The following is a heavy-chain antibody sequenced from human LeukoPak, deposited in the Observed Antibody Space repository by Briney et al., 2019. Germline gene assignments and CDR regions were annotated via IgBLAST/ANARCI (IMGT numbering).Heavy chain of an antibody. J-gene: IGHJ4*02. CDR3: AKGLYGSGSYPFDY. D-gene: IGHD3-10*01. CDR1: GFTFDDYA. CDR2: ISWNSGSI. V-gene: IGHV3-9*01. Sequence: GGSLRLSCAASGFTFDDYAMHWVRQAPGKGLEWVSGISWNSGSIGYADSVKGRFTISGDNAKNSLYLQMNSLRAEDTALYYCAKGLYGSGSYPFDYWGQGTLVTVSS.